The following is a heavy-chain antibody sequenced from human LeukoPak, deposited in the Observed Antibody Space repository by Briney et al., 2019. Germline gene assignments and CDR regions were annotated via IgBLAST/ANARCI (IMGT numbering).Heavy chain of an antibody. D-gene: IGHD3-10*01. CDR1: GGTFSSYT. J-gene: IGHJ4*02. Sequence: ASVKVSCKASGGTFSSYTISWVRQAPGQGLEWMGWISAHNGNTKYAPEVQGRVIMTTDTSTSTAYMEMRSLRSDDTAVYYCARDLGNYFHFWGQGTLVTVSS. CDR3: ARDLGNYFHF. CDR2: ISAHNGNT. V-gene: IGHV1-18*01.